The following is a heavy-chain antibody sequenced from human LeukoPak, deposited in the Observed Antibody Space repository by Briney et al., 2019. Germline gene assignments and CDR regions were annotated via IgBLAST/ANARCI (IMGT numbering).Heavy chain of an antibody. D-gene: IGHD5-24*01. V-gene: IGHV4-59*08. CDR1: GGSISSYY. CDR3: ARHFGDAYRRSFDF. J-gene: IGHJ4*02. Sequence: SETLSLTCTASGGSISSYYWSWIRQPPGRGLEWIAYIYYTGSTNHNPSLKSRVTISVDTSKNQFSLKLSSVTAADTAVYYCARHFGDAYRRSFDFWGQGTLVTVSS. CDR2: IYYTGST.